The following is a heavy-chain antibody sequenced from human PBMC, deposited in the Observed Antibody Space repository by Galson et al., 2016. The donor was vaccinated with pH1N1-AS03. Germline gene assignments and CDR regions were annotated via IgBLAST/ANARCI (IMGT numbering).Heavy chain of an antibody. CDR2: CMPIFGTT. Sequence: SVKVLCKASGGPCVSCAIRWGWQVPGQVLECGGVCMPIFGTTNYAQKFQGRVTVTADESTTTAYMELSSLRSEDTAVYYCARAPTYYFGLRAALDIWGPHTTVT. D-gene: IGHD3-10*01. V-gene: IGHV1-69*01. CDR1: GGPCVSCA. CDR3: ARAPTYYFGLRAALDI. J-gene: IGHJ3*02.